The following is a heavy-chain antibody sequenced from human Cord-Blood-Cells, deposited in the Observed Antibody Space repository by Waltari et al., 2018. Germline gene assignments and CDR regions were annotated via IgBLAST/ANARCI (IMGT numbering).Heavy chain of an antibody. J-gene: IGHJ3*02. V-gene: IGHV3-33*01. CDR2: IWYDGSNK. D-gene: IGHD3-9*01. CDR3: ARDRAILTGYDAFDI. Sequence: QVQLVESGGGVVQPGRSLRLSCAASGFTFSSYGMHWVRQAPGKGLEWVAVIWYDGSNKSDADSVKGRFTISRDNSKNTLYLQMNSLRAEDTAVYYCARDRAILTGYDAFDIWGQGTMVTVSS. CDR1: GFTFSSYG.